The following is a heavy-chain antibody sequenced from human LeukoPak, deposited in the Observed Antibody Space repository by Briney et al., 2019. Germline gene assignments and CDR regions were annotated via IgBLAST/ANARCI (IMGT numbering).Heavy chain of an antibody. CDR3: ARHGAVPAATVDY. CDR1: GYSISRGYY. D-gene: IGHD2-2*01. Sequence: PSETLSLTCAVSGYSISRGYYWGWFRQPPGRGWGWIGSIYHSGSTYYNPSLKSRVTISVDTSKNQFSLKLSSVTAADTAVYYCARHGAVPAATVDYWGQGTLVTVSS. V-gene: IGHV4-38-2*01. J-gene: IGHJ4*02. CDR2: IYHSGST.